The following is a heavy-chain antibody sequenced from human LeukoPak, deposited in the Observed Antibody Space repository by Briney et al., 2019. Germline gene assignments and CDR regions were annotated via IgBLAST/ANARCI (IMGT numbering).Heavy chain of an antibody. CDR1: GFTFSSYG. Sequence: GGSLRLSCAASGFTFSSYGMHWVRQAPGKGLEWVAVISYDGSNKYYADSVKGRFTISRDNSKNTLYLQMNSLRAEDTAVYYCAKIGYGDYYYFDYWGQGTLVTVSS. CDR3: AKIGYGDYYYFDY. D-gene: IGHD4-17*01. J-gene: IGHJ4*02. V-gene: IGHV3-30*18. CDR2: ISYDGSNK.